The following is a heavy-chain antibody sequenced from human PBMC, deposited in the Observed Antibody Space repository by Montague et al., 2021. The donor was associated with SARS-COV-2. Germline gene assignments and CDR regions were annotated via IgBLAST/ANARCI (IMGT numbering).Heavy chain of an antibody. D-gene: IGHD6-6*01. CDR2: VTTSGTT. CDR3: ARTPTRPLSLDS. V-gene: IGHV4-4*07. CDR1: GGSITGFS. J-gene: IGHJ4*02. Sequence: SETLFLTCAVSGGSITGFSWSWVRQPAGKGLEWIGRVTTSGTTNYSPSLRSRVTVSVDTSKNQFSLNLNSVTAADTAIYYCARTPTRPLSLDSWGQGTLVTVSS.